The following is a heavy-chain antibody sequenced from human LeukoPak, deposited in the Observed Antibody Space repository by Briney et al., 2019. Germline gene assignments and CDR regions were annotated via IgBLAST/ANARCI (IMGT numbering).Heavy chain of an antibody. Sequence: PSQTLSLTCAVSGGSISSGSYSWSWIRQPPGKGLEWIGYIYYSGSTYYNPSLKSRVTISVDTSKNQFSLKLSSVTAADTAVYYCARGTPDGYNRFDYWGQGTLVTVSS. J-gene: IGHJ4*02. CDR1: GGSISSGSYS. V-gene: IGHV4-31*11. CDR3: ARGTPDGYNRFDY. D-gene: IGHD5-24*01. CDR2: IYYSGST.